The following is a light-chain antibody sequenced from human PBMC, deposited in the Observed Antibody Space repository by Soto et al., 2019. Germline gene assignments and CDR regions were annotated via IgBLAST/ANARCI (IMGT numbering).Light chain of an antibody. CDR2: GAS. CDR3: QQYGSSPPVT. V-gene: IGKV3-20*01. J-gene: IGKJ5*01. CDR1: QRVSSSY. Sequence: EIVLTQSPGTLSLSPGERATLSCRASQRVSSSYLAWYQQKPGQAPRLLIYGASGRATGIPDRFSGSGSGTDFTLTISRLEPEEFAVYYCQQYGSSPPVTFGQGTRLETK.